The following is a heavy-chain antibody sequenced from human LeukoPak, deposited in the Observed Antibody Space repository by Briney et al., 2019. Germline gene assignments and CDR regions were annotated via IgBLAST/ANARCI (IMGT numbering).Heavy chain of an antibody. CDR3: ACQEQYHNYEYYYYAMDV. D-gene: IGHD4-11*01. CDR1: GDGFTTYW. V-gene: IGHV5-10-1*01. J-gene: IGHJ6*02. CDR2: IDPSDSYS. Sequence: GESLRISCKGSGDGFTTYWITCGRQMPGKGLEWMGKIDPSDSYSKYSPSFQGHVTMSADKSISTAYLQWSSLEASDTAMYYCACQEQYHNYEYYYYAMDVWGQGTTVTVSS.